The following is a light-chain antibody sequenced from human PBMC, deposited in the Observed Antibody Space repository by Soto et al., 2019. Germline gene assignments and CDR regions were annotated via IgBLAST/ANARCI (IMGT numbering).Light chain of an antibody. Sequence: DIQMTQSPSSLSASVGDRVTITCRASQTISNYLNWYQQKPGKAPKLLISAASSLQSGVPSRFSGTGSGTDFTLTIRGLQPEDFATYYCQQSYSTPYTFGQGTKLGI. CDR2: AAS. J-gene: IGKJ2*01. CDR1: QTISNY. CDR3: QQSYSTPYT. V-gene: IGKV1-39*01.